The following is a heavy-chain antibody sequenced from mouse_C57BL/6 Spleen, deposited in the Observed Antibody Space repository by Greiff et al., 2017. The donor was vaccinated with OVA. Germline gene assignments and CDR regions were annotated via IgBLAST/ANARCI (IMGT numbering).Heavy chain of an antibody. CDR3: ARGITTVVATNYWYFDV. Sequence: VQLQQPGAELVKPGASVKLSCKASGYTFTSYWLHWVKQRPGHGLEWIGLIHPNSGSTNYNATFKIKATLTVAKSSSTAYMQLSSLTAEDSAVYYCARGITTVVATNYWYFDVWGTGTTVTVSS. D-gene: IGHD1-1*01. CDR2: IHPNSGST. V-gene: IGHV1-64*01. J-gene: IGHJ1*03. CDR1: GYTFTSYW.